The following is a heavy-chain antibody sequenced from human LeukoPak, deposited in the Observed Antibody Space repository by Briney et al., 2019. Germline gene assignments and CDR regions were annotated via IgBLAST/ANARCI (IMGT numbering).Heavy chain of an antibody. CDR3: ARGGTMVRGAGKKYNWFDP. Sequence: SETLSLTCTVSGGSISSYYWSWIRQPPGKGLEWIGDIYYSGSTNYNPSLKSRVTISVDTSKNQFSLKLSSVTAADTAVYYCARGGTMVRGAGKKYNWFDPWGQGTLVTVSS. J-gene: IGHJ5*02. CDR2: IYYSGST. CDR1: GGSISSYY. D-gene: IGHD3-10*01. V-gene: IGHV4-59*01.